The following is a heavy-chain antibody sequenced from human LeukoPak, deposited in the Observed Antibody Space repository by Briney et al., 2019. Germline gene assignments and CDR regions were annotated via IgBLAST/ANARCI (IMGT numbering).Heavy chain of an antibody. V-gene: IGHV4-4*07. J-gene: IGHJ6*03. CDR3: ARISDFWAPMDV. Sequence: SETLSPTCTVSGGSISSYYWSWIRQPAGKGLEWIGRIYTSGSTNYNPSLKSRVAMSVDTSKNQFSLKLSSVTAADTAVYYCARISDFWAPMDVWGKGTTVTVSS. CDR1: GGSISSYY. CDR2: IYTSGST. D-gene: IGHD3/OR15-3a*01.